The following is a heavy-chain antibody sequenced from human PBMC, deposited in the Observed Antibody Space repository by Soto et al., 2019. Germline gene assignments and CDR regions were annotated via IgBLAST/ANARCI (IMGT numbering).Heavy chain of an antibody. J-gene: IGHJ3*02. CDR3: ARTSISSNWYGAFDI. Sequence: PGGSLRLSCAASGFTVSSNYMSWVRQAPGKGLEWVSVIYSGGSAYYADSVKGRFTISRDNSKNTLYLQMNSLRAEDTAIYYCARTSISSNWYGAFDIWGQGTMVTVSS. CDR2: IYSGGSA. CDR1: GFTVSSNY. D-gene: IGHD6-13*01. V-gene: IGHV3-66*01.